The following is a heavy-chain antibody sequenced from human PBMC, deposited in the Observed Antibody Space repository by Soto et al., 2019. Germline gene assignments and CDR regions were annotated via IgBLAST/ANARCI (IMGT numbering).Heavy chain of an antibody. J-gene: IGHJ6*02. D-gene: IGHD3-16*02. CDR1: GFTFSSYG. CDR3: EKGQLYRSYYYGMDV. CDR2: ISYDGSNK. V-gene: IGHV3-30*18. Sequence: GGSLRLSCAASGFTFSSYGMHWVRQAPGKGLEWVAVISYDGSNKYYADSVKGRFTISRDNSKNTLYLQMNRLRAEDTAVYYCEKGQLYRSYYYGMDVWGQGTTVTVSS.